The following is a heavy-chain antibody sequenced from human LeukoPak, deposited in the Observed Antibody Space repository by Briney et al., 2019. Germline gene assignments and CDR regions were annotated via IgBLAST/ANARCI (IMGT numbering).Heavy chain of an antibody. V-gene: IGHV3-30*02. CDR3: AKDQWWLVHRVYYYYYMDV. J-gene: IGHJ6*03. D-gene: IGHD6-19*01. CDR1: GFTFSSYG. CDR2: IRYDGSNK. Sequence: PGGSLRLSCAASGFTFSSYGMHWVRQAPGQGLEWVAFIRYDGSNKYYADSVKGRFTISRDNSKNTLYLQMNSLRAEDTAVYYCAKDQWWLVHRVYYYYYMDVWGKGTTVTISS.